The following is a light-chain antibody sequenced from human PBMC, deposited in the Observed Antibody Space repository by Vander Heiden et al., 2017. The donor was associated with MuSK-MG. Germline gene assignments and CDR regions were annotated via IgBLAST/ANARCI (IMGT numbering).Light chain of an antibody. Sequence: EIVLTQSPGTLSLSPGERATLSCRASQSVTSSYLGWYQQKPGQAPRLLIYGASSRANGIPDRFGGSGSGTDFTLTSSRREPEDSAMYYGHHDSSSKTFGQGTKVEI. V-gene: IGKV3-20*01. CDR2: GAS. J-gene: IGKJ1*01. CDR1: QSVTSSY. CDR3: HHDSSSKT.